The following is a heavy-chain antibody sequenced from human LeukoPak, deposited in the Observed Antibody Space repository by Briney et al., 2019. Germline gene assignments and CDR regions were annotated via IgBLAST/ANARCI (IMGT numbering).Heavy chain of an antibody. J-gene: IGHJ4*02. V-gene: IGHV4-59*01. CDR2: IYYSGST. D-gene: IGHD3-9*01. CDR1: GGSISSYY. CDR3: ARGRYFDLYYFDY. Sequence: KPSETLSLTCTVSGGSISSYYWSWIRQPPGKGLEWIGYIYYSGSTNYNPSLKSRVTISVDTSKNQFSLKLSSVTAADTAVYYCARGRYFDLYYFDYWGQGTLVTVSS.